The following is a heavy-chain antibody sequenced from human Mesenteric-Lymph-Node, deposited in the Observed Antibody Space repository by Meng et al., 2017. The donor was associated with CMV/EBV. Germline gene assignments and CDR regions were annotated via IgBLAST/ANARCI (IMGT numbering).Heavy chain of an antibody. Sequence: GGSLRLSCAASGFTFSSYWMHWVRQAPGKGLEWVALIRNDGSNENYADSVKGRFTISRDNSRNTLSLQMNSLRVEDTAVYYCAKDGGSWGGDYWGQGTLVTVSS. CDR1: GFTFSSYW. CDR2: IRNDGSNE. D-gene: IGHD1-26*01. CDR3: AKDGGSWGGDY. J-gene: IGHJ4*02. V-gene: IGHV3-30*02.